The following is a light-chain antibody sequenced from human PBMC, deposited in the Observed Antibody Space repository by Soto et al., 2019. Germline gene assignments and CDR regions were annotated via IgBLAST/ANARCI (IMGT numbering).Light chain of an antibody. J-gene: IGKJ2*01. Sequence: EIVMTQSPDTLSVSPGERATLSCRASQNVGRNVAWYQQRAGQAPRLLIHGTSTRAAGIPARFSGSVYGTEFTLTINSLQPEDFVIYYCQQHNNWPPMSTFGQGTMLEMK. V-gene: IGKV3-15*01. CDR3: QQHNNWPPMST. CDR1: QNVGRN. CDR2: GTS.